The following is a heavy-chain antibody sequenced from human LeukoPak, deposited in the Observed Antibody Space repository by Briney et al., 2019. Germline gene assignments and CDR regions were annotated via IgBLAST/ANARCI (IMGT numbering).Heavy chain of an antibody. Sequence: ASVKVSCKASGHSFINNGINWVRQAPGQGLEWMGWISPYNGNTNFAQKLQGRVTLTTDTSTSTAYLELRSLRSDDTAVYYCARGETRNDYWGQGTLVTVSS. CDR3: ARGETRNDY. CDR1: GHSFINNG. D-gene: IGHD3-16*01. V-gene: IGHV1-18*01. J-gene: IGHJ4*02. CDR2: ISPYNGNT.